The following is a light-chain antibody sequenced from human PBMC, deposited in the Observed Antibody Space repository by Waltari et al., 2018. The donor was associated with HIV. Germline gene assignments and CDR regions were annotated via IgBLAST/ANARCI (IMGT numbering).Light chain of an antibody. CDR3: GAWDSREEGVD. Sequence: QSVLTQPPSASGTPGQRVTISCSGSSFNIGSNTVSWYQQLPGTAPQLLIHNNNDGPSGFPHRFPGPTARTSAPLAISGLRSVREACYVCGAWDSREEGVDFGGGTQVAVL. CDR1: SFNIGSNT. J-gene: IGLJ2*01. CDR2: NNN. V-gene: IGLV1-44*01.